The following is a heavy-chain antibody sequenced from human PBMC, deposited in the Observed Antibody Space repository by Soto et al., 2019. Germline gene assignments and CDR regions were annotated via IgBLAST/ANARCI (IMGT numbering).Heavy chain of an antibody. J-gene: IGHJ4*02. D-gene: IGHD3-22*01. CDR3: AREGDSSGYYSPPDY. CDR2: ISYDGSNK. V-gene: IGHV3-30*03. CDR1: GFTFSSYG. Sequence: HPGGSLRLSCAASGFTFSSYGMHWVRQAPGKGLEWVAVISYDGSNKYYADYVKGRFTISRDNSKKKLYLQMNSLRAEDTAFYHFAREGDSSGYYSPPDYWGQGTLVTVSS.